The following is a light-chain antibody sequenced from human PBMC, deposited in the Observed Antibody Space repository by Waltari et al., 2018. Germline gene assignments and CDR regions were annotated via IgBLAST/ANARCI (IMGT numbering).Light chain of an antibody. CDR2: GAS. CDR1: QSVSSSY. Sequence: EIVLTQSPGTLSLSPGERATLSCRASQSVSSSYLAWYQQKPGQAPRLLLVGASSRATGIPDRFSGSGSGTDFALTISSLEPEDFAFYYCQQYGSSPWTFGQGTKVEIK. V-gene: IGKV3-20*01. J-gene: IGKJ1*01. CDR3: QQYGSSPWT.